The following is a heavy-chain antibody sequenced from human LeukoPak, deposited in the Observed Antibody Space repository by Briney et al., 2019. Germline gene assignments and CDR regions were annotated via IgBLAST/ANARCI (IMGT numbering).Heavy chain of an antibody. J-gene: IGHJ4*02. V-gene: IGHV3-23*01. D-gene: IGHD6-13*01. CDR3: AKDLYTSSWANFDY. CDR1: GFTFSSYA. CDR2: ISGSHV. Sequence: GGSLRLSCAASGFTFSSYAMSWVRQAPGKGLEWVSGISGSHVDYADSVKGRFAISRDNSKNTLSLQMNSLRAEDTALYYCAKDLYTSSWANFDYWGQGTLVAVSS.